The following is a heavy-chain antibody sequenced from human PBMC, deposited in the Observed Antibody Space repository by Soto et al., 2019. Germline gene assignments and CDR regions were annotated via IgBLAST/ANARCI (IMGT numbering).Heavy chain of an antibody. CDR1: GFPFSGSE. CDR2: IRTKTNNYAT. D-gene: IGHD6-13*01. J-gene: IGHJ5*02. CDR3: IRAAAGLDP. V-gene: IGHV3-73*01. Sequence: EVKVVESGGDLVQPGGSLKLSCAASGFPFSGSEIHWVRQASGKGLEWVGHIRTKTNNYATAYAASVKGRFSISRDDLNNMAYLEMNSLRTEDTAVYYCIRAAAGLDPWGQGTLVTASS.